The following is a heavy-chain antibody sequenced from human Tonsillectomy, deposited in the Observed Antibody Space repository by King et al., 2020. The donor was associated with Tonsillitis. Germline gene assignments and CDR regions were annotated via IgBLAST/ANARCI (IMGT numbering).Heavy chain of an antibody. CDR2: ISGSGSTT. CDR3: AGGYSYGDDY. V-gene: IGHV3-23*04. J-gene: IGHJ4*02. CDR1: GFTFSSYA. D-gene: IGHD5-18*01. Sequence: EVQLVESGGGLVQPGGSLRLSCAASGFTFSSYAMRWVRQAPGKGLEWVSAISGSGSTTYYADSVKGRFTISRDNSKNTLFLQMNSLRAEDTAVYYCAGGYSYGDDYWGQGTLVAVSS.